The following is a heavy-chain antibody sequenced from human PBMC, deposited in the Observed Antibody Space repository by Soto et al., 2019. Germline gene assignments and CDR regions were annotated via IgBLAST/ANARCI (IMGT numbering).Heavy chain of an antibody. D-gene: IGHD6-13*01. CDR1: GYTFINYY. CDR3: ARDLAAGDL. CDR2: INPMGGST. Sequence: ASVKVSCKASGYTFINYYIHLVRQAPGQGLEWMAIINPMGGSTNYAQEFQGRVTLTSDTSTSTVYMELSSLRFEDTALFYCARDLAAGDLWGQGTLVTV. J-gene: IGHJ5*02. V-gene: IGHV1-46*01.